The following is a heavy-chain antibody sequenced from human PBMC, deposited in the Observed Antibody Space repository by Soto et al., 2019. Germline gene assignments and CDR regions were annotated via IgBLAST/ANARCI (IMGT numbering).Heavy chain of an antibody. CDR2: INGDNGNT. CDR3: ARAGYCSRASCSDAFDI. Sequence: QVQLVQSGAEVKKPGASVKVSCKASGYSFTSHAMHWVRQAPGQRLEWMGWINGDNGNTKYSQKFPGRVTITRDTSASTAYMELSSLRSEDTAVYYCARAGYCSRASCSDAFDIWGQGTMVTVSS. J-gene: IGHJ3*02. D-gene: IGHD2-2*03. CDR1: GYSFTSHA. V-gene: IGHV1-3*01.